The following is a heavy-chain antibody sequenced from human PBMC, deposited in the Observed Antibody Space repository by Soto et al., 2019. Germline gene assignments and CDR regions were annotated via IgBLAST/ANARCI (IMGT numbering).Heavy chain of an antibody. CDR3: ALVYGGYDNFDH. V-gene: IGHV2-5*02. J-gene: IGHJ4*02. CDR2: IYWDDDK. CDR1: GFSLSTTGVG. D-gene: IGHD5-12*01. Sequence: QITLKESGPTLVKPTQTLTLTCTFSGFSLSTTGVGVGWIRQPPGKALEWLALIYWDDDKRYSPSLKSRLTITKDTSKNQVVLTMTNMDPVDTATYYCALVYGGYDNFDHWGQGTLVTVSS.